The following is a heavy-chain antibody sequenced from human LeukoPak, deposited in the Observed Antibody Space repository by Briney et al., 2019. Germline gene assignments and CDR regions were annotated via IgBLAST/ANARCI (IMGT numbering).Heavy chain of an antibody. CDR2: ISGSGGST. D-gene: IGHD3-16*01. CDR1: GFTFSSYA. Sequence: GGSLRLSCAASGFTFSSYAMSWVRQAPGKGLEWVSAISGSGGSTYYADSVKGRFTISRDNSKNTLYLQMNSLRAGDTAVYYCAKVSSDDYVWGSYIDYWGQGTLVTVSS. V-gene: IGHV3-23*01. CDR3: AKVSSDDYVWGSYIDY. J-gene: IGHJ4*02.